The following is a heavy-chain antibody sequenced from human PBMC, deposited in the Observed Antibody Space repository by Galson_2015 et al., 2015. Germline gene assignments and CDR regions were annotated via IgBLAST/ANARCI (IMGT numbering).Heavy chain of an antibody. CDR1: GFTFSDYY. J-gene: IGHJ4*02. CDR3: AKDPRVHSGSFPYYFDY. CDR2: ITGNAGST. Sequence: SLRLSCAASGFTFSDYYMSWIRQAPGKGPEWVSIITGNAGSTSYADSVKGRFTISRDNSKNTLYLQMSSLRAGDTAVYYCAKDPRVHSGSFPYYFDYWGQGTLVTVSS. D-gene: IGHD1-26*01. V-gene: IGHV3-23*01.